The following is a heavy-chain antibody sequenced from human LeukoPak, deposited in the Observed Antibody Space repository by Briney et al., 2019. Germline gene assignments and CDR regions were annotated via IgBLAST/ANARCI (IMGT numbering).Heavy chain of an antibody. CDR2: RSYDGSNK. V-gene: IGHV3-30*04. D-gene: IGHD1-1*01. CDR3: ARDPGPYGDYMDV. CDR1: GFTFSNYA. J-gene: IGHJ6*03. Sequence: GGSLRLPCAASGFTFSNYAMHWVRQAPGKGLEWVAVRSYDGSNKYYADSVKGRFTISRDNSKNTLYLQMNSLRVEDTAVYYCARDPGPYGDYMDVWGKGTTVTVSS.